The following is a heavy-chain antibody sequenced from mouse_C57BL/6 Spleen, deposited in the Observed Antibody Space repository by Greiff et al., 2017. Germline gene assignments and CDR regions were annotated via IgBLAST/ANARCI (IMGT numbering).Heavy chain of an antibody. V-gene: IGHV1-39*01. Sequence: EVQLQQSGPELVRPGASVKISCKASGYSFPDYNMNWVKQSNGKSLEWIGVINPNYGTTSYNQKFKGKATLTVDHSSSTAYMQSNSLTSEDSAVDYCGYDYPPYYALDYWGQGTTVTVSS. CDR3: GYDYPPYYALDY. J-gene: IGHJ4*01. D-gene: IGHD2-4*01. CDR2: INPNYGTT. CDR1: GYSFPDYN.